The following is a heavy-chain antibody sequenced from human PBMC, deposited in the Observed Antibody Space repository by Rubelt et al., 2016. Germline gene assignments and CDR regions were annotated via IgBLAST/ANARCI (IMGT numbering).Heavy chain of an antibody. CDR1: GFTFSNYA. J-gene: IGHJ4*02. V-gene: IGHV3-48*04. Sequence: VQLVESGGGVVQPGRSLRLSCAASGFTFSNYAMHWVRQAPGKGLEWLSYISGSGTTIYYADSVKGRFTISRDNAKNSLYLQMNSLRAEDTAVYYCVRSRTIFGVVIPYYFDYWGQGSLVTVSS. CDR2: ISGSGTTI. CDR3: VRSRTIFGVVIPYYFDY. D-gene: IGHD3-3*01.